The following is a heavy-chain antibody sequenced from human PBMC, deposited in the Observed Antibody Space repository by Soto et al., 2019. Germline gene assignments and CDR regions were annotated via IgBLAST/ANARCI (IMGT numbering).Heavy chain of an antibody. Sequence: GGSLRLSCAASGFTFSNAWMNWVRQAPGKGLEWVGRIKSKTDGGTTDYAAPVKGRFTISRDDSKNTLYLQMNSLKTEDTAVYYCTSERITIFGEDSDYWGQGTLVTVSS. J-gene: IGHJ4*02. CDR3: TSERITIFGEDSDY. D-gene: IGHD3-3*01. CDR2: IKSKTDGGTT. CDR1: GFTFSNAW. V-gene: IGHV3-15*07.